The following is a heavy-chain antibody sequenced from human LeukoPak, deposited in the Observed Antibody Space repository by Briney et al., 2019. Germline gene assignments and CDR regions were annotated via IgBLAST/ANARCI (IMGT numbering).Heavy chain of an antibody. CDR2: AGST. Sequence: AGSTYYADSVKRRFTISRDNSKNTLYLQMNSLRAEDTAVYYCAKDKYNFWSGSNYYYMDVWGKGTTVTVSS. D-gene: IGHD3-3*01. CDR3: AKDKYNFWSGSNYYYMDV. V-gene: IGHV3-23*01. J-gene: IGHJ6*03.